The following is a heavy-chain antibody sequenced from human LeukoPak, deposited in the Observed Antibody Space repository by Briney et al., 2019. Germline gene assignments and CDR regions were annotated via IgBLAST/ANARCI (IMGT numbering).Heavy chain of an antibody. CDR2: IKSKGDGETT. D-gene: IGHD3-10*01. CDR3: ATDLGLTMIRGVIVH. CDR1: GFTFTNAW. V-gene: IGHV3-15*01. Sequence: PGGSLRLSCAASGFTFTNAWMTWVRQAPGKGLEWVGRIKSKGDGETTDYAALVKGRFFMSRDDAEATLYLQMNSPQADDTAVYYCATDLGLTMIRGVIVHWGQGALVTVSS. J-gene: IGHJ1*01.